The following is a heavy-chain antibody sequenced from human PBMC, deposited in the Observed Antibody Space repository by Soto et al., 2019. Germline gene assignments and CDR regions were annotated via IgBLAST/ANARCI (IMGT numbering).Heavy chain of an antibody. D-gene: IGHD3-3*01. CDR3: ARDGEDYDFWSGYDYYFDY. V-gene: IGHV3-33*01. J-gene: IGHJ4*02. CDR2: IWYDGSNK. CDR1: GFSFSRYG. Sequence: GGSLRLSSAAYGFSFSRYGIHWVLHAPGKGLEWVAVIWYDGSNKYYADSVKGRFTISRDNSKNTLYLQMNSLRAEDTAVYYCARDGEDYDFWSGYDYYFDYWGQGP.